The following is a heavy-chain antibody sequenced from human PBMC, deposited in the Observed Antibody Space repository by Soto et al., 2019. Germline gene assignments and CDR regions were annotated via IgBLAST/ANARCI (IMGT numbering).Heavy chain of an antibody. CDR2: IYYSGST. CDR1: GGSISSYY. V-gene: IGHV4-59*08. J-gene: IGHJ4*02. D-gene: IGHD3-10*01. CDR3: ARGPGLWFGELFFDY. Sequence: QVQLQESGPGLVKPSETLSLTCTVSGGSISSYYWSWIRQPPGKGLEWIGYIYYSGSTNYNPSLKSRVTISVETSKNQFSLKLSSVTAADTAVYYCARGPGLWFGELFFDYWGQGTLVTVSS.